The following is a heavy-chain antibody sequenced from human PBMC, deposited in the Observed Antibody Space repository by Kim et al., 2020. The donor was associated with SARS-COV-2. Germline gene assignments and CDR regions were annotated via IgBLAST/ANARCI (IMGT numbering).Heavy chain of an antibody. D-gene: IGHD5-12*01. Sequence: GGSLRLSCAASGFTFSSYAMHWVRQAPGKGLEWVAVISYDGSNKYYADSVKGRFTISRDNSKNTLYLQMNSLRAEDTAVYYCARGRGQWLRLEFNYWGQG. CDR1: GFTFSSYA. V-gene: IGHV3-30-3*01. CDR3: ARGRGQWLRLEFNY. CDR2: ISYDGSNK. J-gene: IGHJ4*02.